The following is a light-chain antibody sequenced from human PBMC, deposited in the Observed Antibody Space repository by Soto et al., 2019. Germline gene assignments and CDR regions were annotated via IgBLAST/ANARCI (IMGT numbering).Light chain of an antibody. Sequence: EIALPQSPGTLALSPGEGATLSCRASQSVSKYLAWYQQKPGQAPRLLIYGASSRATGIPDSFSGSGSGTDFTLTISRLEPEDFAVYYCQQYGGSPQTFGQGTKV. CDR2: GAS. J-gene: IGKJ1*01. CDR3: QQYGGSPQT. CDR1: QSVSKY. V-gene: IGKV3-20*01.